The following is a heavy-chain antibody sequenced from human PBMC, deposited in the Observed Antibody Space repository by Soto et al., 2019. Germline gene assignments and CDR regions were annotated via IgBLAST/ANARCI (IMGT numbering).Heavy chain of an antibody. V-gene: IGHV3-11*01. D-gene: IGHD3-22*01. J-gene: IGHJ6*02. CDR2: ISSSGSTI. CDR3: ARLDGNDYDSSGYYYYYYGMDV. Sequence: QVQLVESGGGLVKPGGSLRLSCAASGFTFSDYYMSWIRQAPGKGLEWVSYISSSGSTIYYADSVKGRFTISRDNAKNPLYLQMNSLRAEDTAVYYCARLDGNDYDSSGYYYYYYGMDVWGQGTTVTVSS. CDR1: GFTFSDYY.